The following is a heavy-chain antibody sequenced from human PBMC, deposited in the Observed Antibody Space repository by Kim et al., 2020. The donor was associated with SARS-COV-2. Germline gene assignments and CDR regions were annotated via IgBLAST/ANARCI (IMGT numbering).Heavy chain of an antibody. CDR3: ARDQDSGSYYAY. Sequence: YNPAPKSRVTISVDTSKNQFSLKLSSVTAADTAVYYCARDQDSGSYYAYWGQGTLVTVSS. V-gene: IGHV4-34*01. J-gene: IGHJ4*02. D-gene: IGHD1-26*01.